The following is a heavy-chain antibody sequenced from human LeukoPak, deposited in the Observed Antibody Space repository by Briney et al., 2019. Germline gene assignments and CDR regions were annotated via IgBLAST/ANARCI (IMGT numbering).Heavy chain of an antibody. CDR2: IYYTGST. V-gene: IGHV4-59*01. J-gene: IGHJ4*02. D-gene: IGHD2-2*01. CDR1: GGSIDSYY. CDR3: ARVYQSAEYYFDY. Sequence: SETLSLTCTASGGSIDSYYRSWIRQPPGKGLEWVGYIYYTGSTEYHPSLKSRVTISLDTSKNQFSLKLTSVTAADTAVYYCARVYQSAEYYFDYWGQGNLVSVSS.